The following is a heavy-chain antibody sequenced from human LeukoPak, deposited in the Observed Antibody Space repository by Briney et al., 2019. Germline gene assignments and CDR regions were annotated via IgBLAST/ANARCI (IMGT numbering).Heavy chain of an antibody. D-gene: IGHD6-19*01. Sequence: PGGSLRLSCAASGFTFDDCAMNWVRQAPGKGLEWIAGINWNGNSIGYGDSVKGRFTISRDNAKNLLYLQMDSLRVEGTALYYCGKGPGIAVATIDHWGQGTLVTVSS. CDR2: INWNGNSI. J-gene: IGHJ4*02. V-gene: IGHV3-9*01. CDR1: GFTFDDCA. CDR3: GKGPGIAVATIDH.